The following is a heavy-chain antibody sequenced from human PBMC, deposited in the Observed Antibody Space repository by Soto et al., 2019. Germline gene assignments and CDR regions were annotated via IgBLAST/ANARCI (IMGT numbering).Heavy chain of an antibody. V-gene: IGHV1-2*02. Sequence: QVQLVQSGAEVKKPGASVKVSCKAAGYTFTGYYMHWVRQAPGQGLEWMGWINPKSGGTNYAQKFQGRVTMTRDTSISTAYMELSRLRSDDTAVYYCARDRGYCSSNWCWKFDHWGHGTMGTVSS. CDR3: ARDRGYCSSNWCWKFDH. J-gene: IGHJ4*01. D-gene: IGHD2-2*01. CDR1: GYTFTGYY. CDR2: INPKSGGT.